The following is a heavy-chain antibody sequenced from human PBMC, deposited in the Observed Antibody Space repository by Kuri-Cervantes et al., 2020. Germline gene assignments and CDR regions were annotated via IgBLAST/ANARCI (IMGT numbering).Heavy chain of an antibody. D-gene: IGHD3-3*01. CDR2: LSGSGGTT. CDR1: GFTFSSYA. Sequence: GESLKISCAASGFTFSSYAMSWVRQAPGKGLEWVSGLSGSGGTTYYADSVKGRFTISRDNSKNTSYLQMRRLRGEDTAIYYCAKGDEFWSGYSKTYYYYMDVWGKGTTVTVSS. J-gene: IGHJ6*03. CDR3: AKGDEFWSGYSKTYYYYMDV. V-gene: IGHV3-23*01.